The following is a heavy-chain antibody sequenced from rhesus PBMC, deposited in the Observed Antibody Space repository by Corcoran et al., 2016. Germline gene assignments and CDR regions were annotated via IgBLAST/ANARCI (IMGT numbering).Heavy chain of an antibody. D-gene: IGHD1-20*01. CDR2: SSYTGKHR. V-gene: IGHV3-136*01. CDR1: GFTSSSFD. Sequence: EVQLVESGGGLVQPGGSLRLSCAASGFTSSSFDMSWVRQAPGKGLEVVSNSSYTGKHRDYADSVKGRCSMYRGNAKNAVSLQMRSLGAEDTAVYDCSWNNGDYGLDSWGQGVVVTVSS. J-gene: IGHJ6*01. CDR3: SWNNGDYGLDS.